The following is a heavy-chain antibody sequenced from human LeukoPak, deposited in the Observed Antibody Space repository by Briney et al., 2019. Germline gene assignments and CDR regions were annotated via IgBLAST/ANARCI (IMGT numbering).Heavy chain of an antibody. D-gene: IGHD3-16*02. J-gene: IGHJ4*02. CDR3: ARVWAYDYVWGSYRQALYDY. Sequence: GASVKVSCKASGYTFTGYYMHWVRQAPGQGLEWMGWTNPNSGGTNYAQKFQGRVTMTRDTSISTAYMELSRLRSDDTAVYYCARVWAYDYVWGSYRQALYDYWGQGTLVTVSS. CDR1: GYTFTGYY. V-gene: IGHV1-2*02. CDR2: TNPNSGGT.